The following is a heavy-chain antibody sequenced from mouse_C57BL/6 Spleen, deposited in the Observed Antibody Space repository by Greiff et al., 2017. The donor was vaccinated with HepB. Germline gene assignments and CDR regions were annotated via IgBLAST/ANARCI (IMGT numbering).Heavy chain of an antibody. D-gene: IGHD3-2*02. J-gene: IGHJ2*01. Sequence: EVQLQESGPGLVKPSQSLSLTCSVTGYSITSGYYWNWIRQFPGNKLEWMGYISYDGSNNYNPSLKNRISITRDTSKNQFFLKLNSMTTEDTATYYCARQLRLRYFDYWGQGTTLTVSS. V-gene: IGHV3-6*01. CDR1: GYSITSGYY. CDR2: ISYDGSN. CDR3: ARQLRLRYFDY.